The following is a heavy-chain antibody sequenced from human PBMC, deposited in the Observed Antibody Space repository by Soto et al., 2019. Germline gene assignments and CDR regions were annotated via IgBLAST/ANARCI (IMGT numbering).Heavy chain of an antibody. J-gene: IGHJ4*02. CDR2: INPDSGAT. CDR3: ARGDYGTGGYPFPYFDY. CDR1: GYSFTGYY. Sequence: HEHLVQSGAEVKRPGASLKVSCKASGYSFTGYYIHWVRQAPGQGLEWMGWINPDSGATNYAQNFQGRVHLTIDTSISTASMDLTSLTSDDTAVYYCARGDYGTGGYPFPYFDYWGQGTLVIVSS. D-gene: IGHD2-8*02. V-gene: IGHV1-2*02.